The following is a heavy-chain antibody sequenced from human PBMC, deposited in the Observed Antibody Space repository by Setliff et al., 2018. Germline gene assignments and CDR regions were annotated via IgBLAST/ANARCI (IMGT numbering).Heavy chain of an antibody. CDR3: AKHRSYFDY. CDR1: GYSISNDYF. J-gene: IGHJ4*02. Sequence: SETLSLTCTVSGYSISNDYFWGWIRQHPGKGLEWIGSIYHSGSTSYYPSLKSRVTISVDTSKNQFSLNLSSVTAADTAVYYCAKHRSYFDYWGQGTLVTVST. CDR2: IYHSGST. V-gene: IGHV4-38-2*02.